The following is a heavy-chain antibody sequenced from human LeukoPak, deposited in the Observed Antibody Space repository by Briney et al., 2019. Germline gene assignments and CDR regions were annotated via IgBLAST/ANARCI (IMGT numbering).Heavy chain of an antibody. CDR2: INWNGGGT. D-gene: IGHD3-10*01. CDR3: ARVQDHYYSGSGFDY. J-gene: IGHJ4*02. V-gene: IGHV3-20*04. Sequence: PGGSLRLSCAASGFTFDDYGMSWVRQAPGKGLEWVSGINWNGGGTGYADSVKGRFTIARDNAKNSLYLVMNSLRAEDTAFYYCARVQDHYYSGSGFDYWGQGTLVTVSS. CDR1: GFTFDDYG.